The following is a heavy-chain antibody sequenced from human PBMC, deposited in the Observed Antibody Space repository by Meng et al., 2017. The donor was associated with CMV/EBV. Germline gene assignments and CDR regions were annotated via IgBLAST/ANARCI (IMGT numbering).Heavy chain of an antibody. V-gene: IGHV4-34*01. J-gene: IGHJ3*02. CDR1: GGSFSGYY. CDR3: ARDYIVSDAFDI. D-gene: IGHD5-12*01. Sequence: SETLSLTCAVYGGSFSGYYWSWIRQPPGKGLEWIGEINHSGSTNYNPSLKSRVTISVDTSKNQFSLKLSSVTAADMAVYYCARDYIVSDAFDIWGQGTMVTVSS. CDR2: INHSGST.